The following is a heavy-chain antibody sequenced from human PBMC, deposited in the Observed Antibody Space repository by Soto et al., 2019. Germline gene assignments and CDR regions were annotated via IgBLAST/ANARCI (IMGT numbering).Heavy chain of an antibody. CDR3: ATRYGDQFDY. CDR1: GGSISSYY. D-gene: IGHD4-17*01. J-gene: IGHJ4*02. Sequence: QVQLQESGPGLVKPSETLSLTCTVSGGSISSYYWSWIRQPPGKGLEWIGYSYDSGSPNYNPSLKSRFSISVYTSKNQFSLKLSSVTAADTGVYYCATRYGDQFDYWGQGTLVTVSS. V-gene: IGHV4-59*13. CDR2: SYDSGSP.